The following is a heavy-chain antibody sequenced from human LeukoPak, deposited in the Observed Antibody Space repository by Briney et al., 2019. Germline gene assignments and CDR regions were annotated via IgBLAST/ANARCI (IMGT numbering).Heavy chain of an antibody. CDR3: ARAYGSGSAAFDY. Sequence: SSETLSLTCAVYGGSFSGYYWSWIRQPPGKGLEWIGSIYYSGSTYYNPSLKSRVTISVDTSKNQFSLKLSSVTAADTAVYYCARAYGSGSAAFDYWGQGTLVTVSS. D-gene: IGHD3-10*01. CDR1: GGSFSGYY. J-gene: IGHJ4*02. V-gene: IGHV4-34*01. CDR2: IYYSGST.